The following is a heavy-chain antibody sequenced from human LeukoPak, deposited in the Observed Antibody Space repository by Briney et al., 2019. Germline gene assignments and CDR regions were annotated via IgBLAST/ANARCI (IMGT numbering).Heavy chain of an antibody. CDR3: ARKGGDQATQFYSFYYMDV. V-gene: IGHV1-18*01. J-gene: IGHJ6*03. CDR1: GYTFTSYD. D-gene: IGHD1-26*01. Sequence: GASVKVSCKASGYTFTSYDINWVRQAPGQGLEWMGWISAYNGNTNYAQKLQGRVTMTKDTSTSTAYMELTTLTSDDTAVYYCARKGGDQATQFYSFYYMDVWGKGTTVTVSS. CDR2: ISAYNGNT.